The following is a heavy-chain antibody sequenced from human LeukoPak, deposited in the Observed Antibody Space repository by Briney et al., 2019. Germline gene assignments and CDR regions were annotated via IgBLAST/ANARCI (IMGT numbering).Heavy chain of an antibody. D-gene: IGHD3-10*01. Sequence: PSETLSLTCTVSGGSISSYYWSWIRQPPGKGLEWIGYISYSGSTNYNPSLKSRVTISVDTSKNQFSLKLSSVTAADTAVYYCAREERGETPGFDYWGQGTLVTVSS. V-gene: IGHV4-59*01. CDR2: ISYSGST. CDR1: GGSISSYY. CDR3: AREERGETPGFDY. J-gene: IGHJ4*02.